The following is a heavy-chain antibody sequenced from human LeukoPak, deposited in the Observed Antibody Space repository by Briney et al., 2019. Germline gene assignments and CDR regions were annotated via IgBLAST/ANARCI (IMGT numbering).Heavy chain of an antibody. CDR1: GFTFSSYA. D-gene: IGHD6-13*01. J-gene: IGHJ4*02. CDR3: AKDRAGYSSSWYEDY. Sequence: AGASLRLSCAASGFTFSSYAMSWVRQAPGKGLEWDSAISGSGGSTYYADSVKGRFTISRDNSKNTLYLQMNSLRAEDTAVYYCAKDRAGYSSSWYEDYWGQGTLVTVSS. CDR2: ISGSGGST. V-gene: IGHV3-23*01.